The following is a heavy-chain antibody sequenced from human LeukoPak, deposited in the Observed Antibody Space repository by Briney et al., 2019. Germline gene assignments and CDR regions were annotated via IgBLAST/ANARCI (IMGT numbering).Heavy chain of an antibody. CDR3: ARVGYSYGFDY. Sequence: SETLSLTCAVSGGSISSGGYSWSWIRQPPGKGLEWIGYIYHSGSTYYNPSLKSRVTISVDRSKNQFSLKLSPVTAADTAVYYCARVGYSYGFDYWGQGTLVTVSS. V-gene: IGHV4-30-2*01. CDR2: IYHSGST. CDR1: GGSISSGGYS. D-gene: IGHD5-18*01. J-gene: IGHJ4*02.